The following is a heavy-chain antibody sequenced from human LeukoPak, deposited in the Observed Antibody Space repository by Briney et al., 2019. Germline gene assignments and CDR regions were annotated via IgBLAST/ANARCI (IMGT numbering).Heavy chain of an antibody. J-gene: IGHJ4*02. CDR1: GGSISNYS. CDR3: ARVRDTAMIRIDY. D-gene: IGHD5-18*01. V-gene: IGHV4-59*01. Sequence: SETLSLTCTVSGGSISNYSWSWIRQPPGKGLEWIGYIYYSGSTNYNPSLKSRVTISVDMSKNQFSLKLSSVTAADTAVYYCARVRDTAMIRIDYWGQGTLVTVPS. CDR2: IYYSGST.